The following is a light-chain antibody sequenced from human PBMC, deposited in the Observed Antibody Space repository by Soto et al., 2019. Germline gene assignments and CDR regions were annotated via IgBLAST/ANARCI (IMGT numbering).Light chain of an antibody. J-gene: IGLJ2*01. CDR1: SSNIGNNY. V-gene: IGLV1-51*01. Sequence: QSVLTRPSSVSAAPGQKVTISCSGSSSNIGNNYVSWYQYLPGTAPKLLIYDNNKRPSGIADRFSGSKSGTSATLGITGLQTGDEAEYYCGTWDTSLSVYVVFGGGTKLTVL. CDR2: DNN. CDR3: GTWDTSLSVYVV.